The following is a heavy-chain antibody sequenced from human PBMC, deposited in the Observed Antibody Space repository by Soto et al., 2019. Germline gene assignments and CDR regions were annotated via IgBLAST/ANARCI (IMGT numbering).Heavy chain of an antibody. CDR3: ARDVNMNYYDSSGYYYDY. CDR2: ISSSSSYI. J-gene: IGHJ4*02. D-gene: IGHD3-22*01. V-gene: IGHV3-21*01. Sequence: EVQLVESGGGLVKPGGSLRLSCAASGFTFSSYSMNWVRQAQGKGLEWVSSISSSSSYIYYADSVKGRFTISRDNAKNSLYLQMNSLRAEDTAVYYCARDVNMNYYDSSGYYYDYWGQGTLVTVSS. CDR1: GFTFSSYS.